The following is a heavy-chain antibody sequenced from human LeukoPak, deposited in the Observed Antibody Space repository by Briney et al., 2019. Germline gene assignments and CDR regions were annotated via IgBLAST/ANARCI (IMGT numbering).Heavy chain of an antibody. V-gene: IGHV1-58*02. CDR2: IVVGSGNT. Sequence: SVKVSCKASGFTFTSSAMQWVRQARGQRLEWIGWIVVGSGNTNYAQKFQERVTITRDMSTSTVYMELSSLRSEDTAVYYCAASDYDILTGSINWFDPWGQGTLVTVSS. D-gene: IGHD3-9*01. CDR3: AASDYDILTGSINWFDP. J-gene: IGHJ5*02. CDR1: GFTFTSSA.